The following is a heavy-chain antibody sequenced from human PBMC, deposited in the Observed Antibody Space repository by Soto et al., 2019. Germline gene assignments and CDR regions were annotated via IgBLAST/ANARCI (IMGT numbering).Heavy chain of an antibody. CDR2: ISAYNGNT. CDR3: ARIISGSSPLDYYYYMDV. V-gene: IGHV1-18*01. D-gene: IGHD3-10*01. Sequence: QVQLVQSGAEVKKPGASVKVSCKASGYTFTSYGISWVRQAPGQGLEWMGWISAYNGNTNYAQKLQGRVTLTTDTSTSTAYIELRSLRSDDTAVYYCARIISGSSPLDYYYYMDVWGKGTTVTVSS. J-gene: IGHJ6*03. CDR1: GYTFTSYG.